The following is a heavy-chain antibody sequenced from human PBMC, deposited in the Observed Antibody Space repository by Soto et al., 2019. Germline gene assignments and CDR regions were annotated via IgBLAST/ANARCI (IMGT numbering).Heavy chain of an antibody. CDR3: AKDKAGAIAAAYY. CDR1: GFTFDDYA. D-gene: IGHD6-13*01. CDR2: ISWNSGSI. V-gene: IGHV3-9*01. J-gene: IGHJ4*02. Sequence: GGSLRLSCAASGFTFDDYAMHWVRQAPGKGLEWVSGISWNSGSIGYADSVKGRFTISRDNAKNSLYLQMNSLRAEDTALYYCAKDKAGAIAAAYYWGQGTLVTVSS.